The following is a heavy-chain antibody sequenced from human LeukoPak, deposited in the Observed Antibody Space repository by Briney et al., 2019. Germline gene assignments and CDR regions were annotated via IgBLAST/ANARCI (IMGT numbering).Heavy chain of an antibody. CDR1: GGSISSSSYY. Sequence: SETLSLTCTVSGGSISSSSYYWGWIRQPPGKGLEWIGSIYYSGSTYYNPSLKSRVTISVDTSKNQFSLKLSSVTAADTAVYYCARRVAAAFGYWGQGTLVTVSS. V-gene: IGHV4-39*01. CDR3: ARRVAAAFGY. CDR2: IYYSGST. J-gene: IGHJ4*02. D-gene: IGHD6-13*01.